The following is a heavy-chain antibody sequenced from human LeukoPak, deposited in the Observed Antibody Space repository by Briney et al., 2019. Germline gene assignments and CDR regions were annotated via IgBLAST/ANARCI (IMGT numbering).Heavy chain of an antibody. CDR3: ASYYDSGQNWFDP. D-gene: IGHD3-22*01. J-gene: IGHJ5*02. CDR1: GGSVSSGSYY. CDR2: IYYSGGT. Sequence: SETLSLTCTVSGGSVSSGSYYWSWIRQPPGKGLEWIGYIYYSGGTNYNPSLKSRATISVDTSKNQFSLKLSSVTAADTAVYYCASYYDSGQNWFDPWGQGTLVTVSS. V-gene: IGHV4-61*01.